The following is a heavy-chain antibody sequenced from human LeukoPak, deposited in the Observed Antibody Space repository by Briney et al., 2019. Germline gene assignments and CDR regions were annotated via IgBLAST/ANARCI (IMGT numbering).Heavy chain of an antibody. CDR2: IYNGGII. V-gene: IGHV4-4*07. Sequence: SETLSLTCAVYGGSFSDYYWSWIRQPAGKGLEWIGRIYNGGIITYNPSLKSRVTMSIDTSNNQFSLRLRFVTAADTAVYYCVRDSGTTGEVKFDPWGQGTLVTASS. CDR1: GGSFSDYY. CDR3: VRDSGTTGEVKFDP. D-gene: IGHD3-10*01. J-gene: IGHJ5*02.